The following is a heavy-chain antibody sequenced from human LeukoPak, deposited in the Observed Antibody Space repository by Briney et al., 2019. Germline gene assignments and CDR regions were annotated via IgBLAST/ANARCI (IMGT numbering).Heavy chain of an antibody. D-gene: IGHD6-6*01. V-gene: IGHV1-69*04. CDR1: GGTFSSYA. J-gene: IGHJ4*02. Sequence: ASVKVSCKASGGTFSSYAISWVRQAPGQGLEWMGRIIPILGIANYAQKLQGRVTMTTDTSTSTAYMELRSLRSDDTAVYYCARALIAARPDYWGQGTLVTVSS. CDR2: IIPILGIA. CDR3: ARALIAARPDY.